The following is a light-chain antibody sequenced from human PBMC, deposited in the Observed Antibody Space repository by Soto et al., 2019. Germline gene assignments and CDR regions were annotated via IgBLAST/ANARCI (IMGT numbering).Light chain of an antibody. Sequence: EFVLTQSPGTLSLSPGERATLSCRASRSVSASYLAWYQQKPGQAPRLLIYGASSRATGFPDRFSGSGSGTDFTLTISRLEPEDSAVYYCQQYDTSATFGQGTKLEI. V-gene: IGKV3-20*01. CDR2: GAS. CDR1: RSVSASY. J-gene: IGKJ2*01. CDR3: QQYDTSAT.